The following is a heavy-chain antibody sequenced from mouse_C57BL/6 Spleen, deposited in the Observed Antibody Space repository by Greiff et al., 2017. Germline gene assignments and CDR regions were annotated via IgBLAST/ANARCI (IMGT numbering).Heavy chain of an antibody. CDR1: GFTFSSYG. CDR3: AREIYDYDGTGYAMDY. CDR2: ISSGGSYT. J-gene: IGHJ4*01. Sequence: EVMLVESGGDLVKPGGSLKLSCAASGFTFSSYGMSWVRQTPDKRLEWVATISSGGSYTYYPDSVKGRFTISRDNAKNTLYLQMSSLKSEDTAMYYCAREIYDYDGTGYAMDYWGQGTLVTVSS. D-gene: IGHD2-4*01. V-gene: IGHV5-6*01.